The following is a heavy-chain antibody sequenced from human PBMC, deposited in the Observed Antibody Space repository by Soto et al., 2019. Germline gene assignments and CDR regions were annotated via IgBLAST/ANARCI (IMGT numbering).Heavy chain of an antibody. CDR3: AGMEGRSSCYVFDY. Sequence: GPTLVNPTQTLTLTCTFSGFSLSTSGMCVSWIRQPPGKALEWLARIDWDDDKYYSTSLKTRLTISKDTSKNQVVLTMTNMDPVDTATYYCAGMEGRSSCYVFDYWGQGTLVTVSS. D-gene: IGHD6-13*01. J-gene: IGHJ4*02. CDR1: GFSLSTSGMC. V-gene: IGHV2-70*11. CDR2: IDWDDDK.